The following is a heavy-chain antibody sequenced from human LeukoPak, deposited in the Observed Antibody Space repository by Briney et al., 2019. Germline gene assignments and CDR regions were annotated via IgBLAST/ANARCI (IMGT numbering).Heavy chain of an antibody. Sequence: SETLSLTCAVYGGSFSGYYWSWIRQPPGKGLEWIGEINHSGSTNYNPSLKSRVTISVDTSKNQFSLKLSSVTAADTAVYYCARSVAGTSYYFDHWGQGTLVTVSS. J-gene: IGHJ4*02. CDR1: GGSFSGYY. CDR2: INHSGST. D-gene: IGHD6-19*01. V-gene: IGHV4-34*01. CDR3: ARSVAGTSYYFDH.